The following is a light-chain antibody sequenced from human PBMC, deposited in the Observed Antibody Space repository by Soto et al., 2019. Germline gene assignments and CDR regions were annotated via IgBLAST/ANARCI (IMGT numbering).Light chain of an antibody. J-gene: IGKJ1*01. CDR3: QQYYSSPPT. Sequence: DIVMTQSPDSLAVSLGERATFNCKSSQSVFSSSNYRNYLAWYQQKPRQSPKLLIYWASTRESGVPDRFSGSGSGTDFTLTISSLQAEDVAVYYCQQYYSSPPTFGQGTKVEIK. CDR2: WAS. V-gene: IGKV4-1*01. CDR1: QSVFSSSNYRNY.